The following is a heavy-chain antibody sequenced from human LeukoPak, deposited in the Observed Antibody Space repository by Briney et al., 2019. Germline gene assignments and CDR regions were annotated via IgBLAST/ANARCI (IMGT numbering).Heavy chain of an antibody. CDR2: ISGSGIT. D-gene: IGHD2-2*01. Sequence: GGSLRLSCAASGFTFSSYAMSWVRQAPGKGLEWVSAISGSGITYYADSVKGRFTISRDNSKSTLYLQMNSLRAEDTAVYYCAKYPEVWSSTSYWGQGTLVTVSS. CDR3: AKYPEVWSSTSY. J-gene: IGHJ4*02. V-gene: IGHV3-23*01. CDR1: GFTFSSYA.